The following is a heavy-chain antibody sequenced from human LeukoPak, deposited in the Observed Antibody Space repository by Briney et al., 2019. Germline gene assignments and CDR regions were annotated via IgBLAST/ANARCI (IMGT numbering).Heavy chain of an antibody. CDR1: GFTIGGFA. Sequence: GGSLRLSCAASGFTIGGFAMTWVRQAPEKGLEWVSTISGSGGGTYYADSVKGRFTISRDDSKNTLYLQMNSLRAEDTAVYYCAKDLGRYRNNYFDYWGQGTLVTVSS. J-gene: IGHJ4*02. CDR3: AKDLGRYRNNYFDY. D-gene: IGHD1-26*01. CDR2: ISGSGGGT. V-gene: IGHV3-23*01.